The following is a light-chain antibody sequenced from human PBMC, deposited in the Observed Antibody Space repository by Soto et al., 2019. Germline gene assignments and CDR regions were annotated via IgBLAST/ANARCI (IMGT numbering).Light chain of an antibody. CDR2: DAS. V-gene: IGKV3-11*01. Sequence: EIVLTQSPVTLSLSPGERATLSCRASQSVDTYLAWYQQKPGQAPRLLISDASNRATGIPARFSGSGSGTDFTLTISRLESEDFAVYYCQQRYAWWTFGQGTKVEI. J-gene: IGKJ1*01. CDR1: QSVDTY. CDR3: QQRYAWWT.